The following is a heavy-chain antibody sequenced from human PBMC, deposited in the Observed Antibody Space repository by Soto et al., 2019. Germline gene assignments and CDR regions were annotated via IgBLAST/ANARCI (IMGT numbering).Heavy chain of an antibody. J-gene: IGHJ6*02. CDR3: AIYYGSGSYSDYYYYYGMDV. CDR1: GYTCSSYY. D-gene: IGHD3-10*01. CDR2: INPNSGGT. Sequence: ASLKASYQASGYTCSSYYMHCLQKAPGQGLEWMGWINPNSGGTNYAQKFQGWVTMTRDTSISTAYMELSRLRSDDPAVYYCAIYYGSGSYSDYYYYYGMDVWGQGTTVTVSS. V-gene: IGHV1-2*04.